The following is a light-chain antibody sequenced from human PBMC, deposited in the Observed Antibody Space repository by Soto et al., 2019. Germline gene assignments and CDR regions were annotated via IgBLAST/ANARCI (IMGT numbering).Light chain of an antibody. CDR2: GTS. CDR3: QKYNSAPLT. V-gene: IGKV3-15*01. CDR1: QSVSSN. J-gene: IGKJ4*01. Sequence: EIVMTQSPATLSESPGERATLSCRASQSVSSNLAWYQQKRGQAPRLLIYGTSTRATGIPARFSGSGSGTEFTLTISSLQSEDVATYYCQKYNSAPLTFGGGTKVEIK.